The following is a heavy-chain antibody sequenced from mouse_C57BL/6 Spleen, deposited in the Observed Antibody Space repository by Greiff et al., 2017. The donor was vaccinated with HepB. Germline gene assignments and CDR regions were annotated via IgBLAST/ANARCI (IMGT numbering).Heavy chain of an antibody. Sequence: QVQLQQPGAELVKPGASVKLSCKASGYTFTSYWMHWVKQRPGQGLEWIGMIHPNSGSTNYNEKFKSKATLTVDKSSSTAYMQPSSLTSEDSAVYYCARIRSNYFDYWGQGTTLTVSS. CDR1: GYTFTSYW. CDR2: IHPNSGST. V-gene: IGHV1-64*01. J-gene: IGHJ2*01. CDR3: ARIRSNYFDY.